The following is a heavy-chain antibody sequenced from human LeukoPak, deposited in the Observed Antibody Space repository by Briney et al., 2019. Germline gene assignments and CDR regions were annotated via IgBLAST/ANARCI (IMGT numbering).Heavy chain of an antibody. D-gene: IGHD1-7*01. Sequence: SETLSLTCSVSGGSISSSSYYWGWIRQPPGKGLEWIGNIYYSGRTYQKTSLKSRVTISIDTSKNQFSLRLTSVTAADTAFYYCARGSNSNLLYGWFDPWGQGTLVTVSS. CDR2: IYYSGRT. J-gene: IGHJ5*02. CDR1: GGSISSSSYY. CDR3: ARGSNSNLLYGWFDP. V-gene: IGHV4-39*07.